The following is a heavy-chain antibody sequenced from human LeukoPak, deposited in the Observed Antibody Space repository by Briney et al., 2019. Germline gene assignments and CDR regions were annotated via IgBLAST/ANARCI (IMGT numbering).Heavy chain of an antibody. CDR2: INPNTGGT. V-gene: IGHV1-2*02. Sequence: ASVKVSCKTSGYTFTGYYMHWVRQAPGQGLEWMGWINPNTGGTKSAQKFQGRVTMTRDTSISTAYVELSSLTSDDTAVYYCAIQPWGSGNNWYFDLWGRGTLVTVSS. D-gene: IGHD7-27*01. CDR3: AIQPWGSGNNWYFDL. J-gene: IGHJ2*01. CDR1: GYTFTGYY.